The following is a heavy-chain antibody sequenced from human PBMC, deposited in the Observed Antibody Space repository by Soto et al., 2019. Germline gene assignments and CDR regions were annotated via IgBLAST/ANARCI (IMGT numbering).Heavy chain of an antibody. Sequence: QPGGSLRLSCAASGFTFSSYDMHWVRQATGKGLEWVSAIGTAGDTYYPGSVKGRFTISRENAKNSLYLQMNSLRAGDTAVYYCARVQRVSAGPAYYYGMDVWGQGTTVTV. CDR2: IGTAGDT. J-gene: IGHJ6*02. CDR1: GFTFSSYD. D-gene: IGHD6-13*01. V-gene: IGHV3-13*01. CDR3: ARVQRVSAGPAYYYGMDV.